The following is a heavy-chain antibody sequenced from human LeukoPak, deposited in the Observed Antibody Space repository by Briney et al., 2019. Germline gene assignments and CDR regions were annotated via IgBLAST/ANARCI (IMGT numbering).Heavy chain of an antibody. CDR2: ISGSGGST. Sequence: GGSLRLSCAASGFTFSSYAMSWVRQAPGKGLEWVSAISGSGGSTYYADSVKGRFTISRDNSKNTLYLQMNSLRAEDTAVYYCARDPPQWELRQADAFDIWGQGTMVTVSS. D-gene: IGHD1-26*01. CDR1: GFTFSSYA. J-gene: IGHJ3*02. V-gene: IGHV3-23*01. CDR3: ARDPPQWELRQADAFDI.